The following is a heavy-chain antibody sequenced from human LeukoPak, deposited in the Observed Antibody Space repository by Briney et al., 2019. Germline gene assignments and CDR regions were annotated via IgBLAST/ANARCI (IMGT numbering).Heavy chain of an antibody. CDR3: GRQGYTASYYFVDY. D-gene: IGHD1-26*01. CDR1: SGSINSYF. V-gene: IGHV4-4*07. J-gene: IGHJ4*02. Sequence: PSETPSLTCTVSSGSINSYFWGWVRQAPGKGLEWIGRIYSMGTTHYNPSLKSRVTMSIDTSTNQFSLNLRSVTAADTAMYYCGRQGYTASYYFVDYWSRGTLVVVS. CDR2: IYSMGTT.